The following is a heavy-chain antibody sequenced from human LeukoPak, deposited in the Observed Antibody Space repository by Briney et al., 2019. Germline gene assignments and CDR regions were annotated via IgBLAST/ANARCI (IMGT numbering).Heavy chain of an antibody. CDR2: ISDGGGST. CDR1: GFTFSSYG. Sequence: GGSLRLSCAASGFTFSSYGSIWVRQAPGQGLEWVSGISDGGGSTLYADSVKGRFTISRDNSKNTLYLQMNSLRAEDTAVYYCARDEGYCSGGSCLRGYYYYGMDVWGQGTTVTVSS. CDR3: ARDEGYCSGGSCLRGYYYYGMDV. D-gene: IGHD2-15*01. V-gene: IGHV3-23*01. J-gene: IGHJ6*02.